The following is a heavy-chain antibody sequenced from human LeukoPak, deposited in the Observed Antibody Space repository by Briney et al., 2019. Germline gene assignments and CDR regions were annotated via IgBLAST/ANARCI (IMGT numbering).Heavy chain of an antibody. J-gene: IGHJ4*02. D-gene: IGHD3-10*01. CDR3: ARDVQYGSGSHDY. CDR2: INPNSGGT. Sequence: ASVKVSCKASGYTFTGYYMHWVRQAPGQGLEWMGWINPNSGGTKYAQKFQGRVTLTRDTSISTAYMELSGLRSDDTAVYYCARDVQYGSGSHDYWGQGTLVTVSS. CDR1: GYTFTGYY. V-gene: IGHV1-2*02.